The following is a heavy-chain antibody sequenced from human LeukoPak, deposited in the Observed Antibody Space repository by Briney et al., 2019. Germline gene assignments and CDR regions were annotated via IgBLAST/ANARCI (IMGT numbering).Heavy chain of an antibody. D-gene: IGHD3-10*01. J-gene: IGHJ3*02. CDR3: AKAVLLWFGEFNAFDI. V-gene: IGHV3-23*01. CDR1: GFTFSSYA. CDR2: ISGNGDRT. Sequence: GGALRLSCAVSGFTFSSYAMSWVRQAPGKGLEWASPISGNGDRTYYADSVKGRFTISRDNSKKTLYMQMNSLRAEATAVYYGAKAVLLWFGEFNAFDIWGQGTMVTVSS.